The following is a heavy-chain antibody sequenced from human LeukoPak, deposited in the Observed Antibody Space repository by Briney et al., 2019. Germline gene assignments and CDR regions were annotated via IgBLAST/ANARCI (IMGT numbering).Heavy chain of an antibody. Sequence: PGGSLRLSCAASRFTFSTYGMYWVRQAPGKGLEWVAVISYDGSNKYYADSVKGRFTIPRDNSKNTLYLQMNSLRVEDTAVYYCAKDLSPLVWFVSGSDAFDIWGQGTMVSVSS. J-gene: IGHJ3*02. CDR1: RFTFSTYG. V-gene: IGHV3-30*18. CDR2: ISYDGSNK. D-gene: IGHD3-10*01. CDR3: AKDLSPLVWFVSGSDAFDI.